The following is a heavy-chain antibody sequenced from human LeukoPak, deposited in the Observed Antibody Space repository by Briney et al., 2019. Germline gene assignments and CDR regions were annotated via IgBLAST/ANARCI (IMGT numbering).Heavy chain of an antibody. Sequence: LAGGSLRLSCAASGFTFSSYTMYWVRQAPGKGLEYVSAISSNGGSTYYANSVKGRFTISRDNSKNTLYLQMGSLRAEDMAVYYCAREPPYGYFDYWGQGTLVTVSS. J-gene: IGHJ4*02. D-gene: IGHD3-10*01. CDR2: ISSNGGST. V-gene: IGHV3-64*01. CDR3: AREPPYGYFDY. CDR1: GFTFSSYT.